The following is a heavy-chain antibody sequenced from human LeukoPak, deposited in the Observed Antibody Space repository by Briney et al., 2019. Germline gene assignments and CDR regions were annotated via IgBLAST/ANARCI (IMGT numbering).Heavy chain of an antibody. J-gene: IGHJ4*02. CDR2: ISGSGAGT. V-gene: IGHV3-23*01. D-gene: IGHD6-13*01. CDR1: GFTFSNHW. Sequence: PGGSLRHLCVASGFTFSNHWMHWVRQAPGKGLEWVSGISGSGAGTYYADSVKGRFTISRDNSQNTLYLQMSSLRAEDTAIYYCAKVVAASATGYWGQGTLVNVSS. CDR3: AKVVAASATGY.